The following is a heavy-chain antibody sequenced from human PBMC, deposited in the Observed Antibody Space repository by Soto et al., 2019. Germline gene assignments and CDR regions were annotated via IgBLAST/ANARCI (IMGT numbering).Heavy chain of an antibody. D-gene: IGHD1-26*01. CDR1: GVSVSSDDYY. V-gene: IGHV4-61*08. J-gene: IGHJ4*02. Sequence: PSETLSLTCSVSGVSVSSDDYYWNWIRQPPGKGLEWIGYNHIRGRTNYNPSLGSRVAISLDTSKNQFSLTLTSVTAADTAIYYCAKLLDINREPLDFWSQGTLVTVSS. CDR2: NHIRGRT. CDR3: AKLLDINREPLDF.